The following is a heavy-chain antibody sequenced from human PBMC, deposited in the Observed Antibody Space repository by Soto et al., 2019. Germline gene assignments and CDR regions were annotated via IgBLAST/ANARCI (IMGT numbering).Heavy chain of an antibody. J-gene: IGHJ6*02. V-gene: IGHV1-69*01. CDR3: GRGLRTGNYGMDV. D-gene: IGHD2-15*01. CDR1: GGIFNNYA. Sequence: EQLVQSGAEVKKPGSSVKVSCKASGGIFNNYAISWVRQAPGQGLEWMGGIIPMFGTLNYAQKFQGRVTIAADESTSTAYMELTSLRSEDTAVYYCGRGLRTGNYGMDVWGQGTTVTVSS. CDR2: IIPMFGTL.